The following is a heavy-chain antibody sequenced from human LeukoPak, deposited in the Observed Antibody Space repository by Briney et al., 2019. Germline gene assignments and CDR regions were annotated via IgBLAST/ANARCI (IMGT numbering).Heavy chain of an antibody. Sequence: PGGSLRLSCAASGFTFSSYEMNWVRQAPGKGLEWVSYISSSGSTIYYADSVKGRFTISRDNAKNSLYLQMNSLRAEDTAVYYCARDYRAEYPMIVVVSSPPRDWGQGTLVTVSS. CDR3: ARDYRAEYPMIVVVSSPPRD. CDR1: GFTFSSYE. V-gene: IGHV3-48*03. J-gene: IGHJ4*02. CDR2: ISSSGSTI. D-gene: IGHD3-22*01.